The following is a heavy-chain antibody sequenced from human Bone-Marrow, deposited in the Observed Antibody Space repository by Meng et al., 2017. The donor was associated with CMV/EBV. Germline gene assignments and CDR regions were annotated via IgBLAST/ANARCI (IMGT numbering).Heavy chain of an antibody. CDR3: ARAGMATDKGIHD. CDR2: IYYSGST. J-gene: IGHJ1*01. Sequence: SETLSLTCTVSGGSISSGDYYWSWIRQPPGKGLEWIGYIYYSGSTYYNPSLKSRVTISVDTSKNQFSLKLSSVTAADTAVYYCARAGMATDKGIHDWGQGTLVTVSS. CDR1: GGSISSGDYY. D-gene: IGHD5-24*01. V-gene: IGHV4-30-4*08.